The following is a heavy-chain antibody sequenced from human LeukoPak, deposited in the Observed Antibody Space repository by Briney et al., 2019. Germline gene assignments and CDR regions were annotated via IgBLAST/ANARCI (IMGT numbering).Heavy chain of an antibody. CDR3: ARRGMDTAMVDNWFDP. J-gene: IGHJ5*02. V-gene: IGHV5-51*01. Sequence: GESLKISCQASGYTFTGYWIGWVRQMPGKGLEWMGNIHPGDSGTRYSPSFQGQVTISADKSITTAYLQWSSLKASDTAMYYCARRGMDTAMVDNWFDPWGQGTLVTVSS. D-gene: IGHD5-18*01. CDR2: IHPGDSGT. CDR1: GYTFTGYW.